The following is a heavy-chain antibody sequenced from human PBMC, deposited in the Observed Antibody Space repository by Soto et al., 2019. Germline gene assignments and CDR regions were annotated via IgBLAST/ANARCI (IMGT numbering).Heavy chain of an antibody. Sequence: LVESGGALVKPGGSLRLSCAASGFIFRDWFMSWIRQAPGKGLEWISYISKDSGRASSYADSVKGRFPISRDNAKNSLCLQMNNLTAEDTAVYYCAKEAGSNPESGGQGTLGCVAS. CDR3: AKEAGSNPES. D-gene: IGHD7-27*01. V-gene: IGHV3-11*01. CDR2: ISKDSGRAS. J-gene: IGHJ1*01. CDR1: GFIFRDWF.